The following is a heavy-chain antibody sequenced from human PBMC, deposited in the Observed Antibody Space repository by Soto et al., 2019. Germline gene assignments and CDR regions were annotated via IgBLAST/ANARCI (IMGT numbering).Heavy chain of an antibody. J-gene: IGHJ5*02. CDR3: ARGDGFLEWSNWFDP. CDR2: INHSGST. D-gene: IGHD3-3*01. V-gene: IGHV4-34*01. Sequence: QVQLQQWGAGLLKPSETLSLTCAVYGGSFSGYYWSWIRQPPGKGLEWIGEINHSGSTNYNPSLKSRVTISVDTSKNQFSLKLSSVTAADTAVYYCARGDGFLEWSNWFDPWGQGTLVTVSS. CDR1: GGSFSGYY.